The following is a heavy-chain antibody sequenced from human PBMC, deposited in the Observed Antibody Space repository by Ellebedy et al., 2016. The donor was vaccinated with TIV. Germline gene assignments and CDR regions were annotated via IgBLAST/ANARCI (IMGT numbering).Heavy chain of an antibody. Sequence: SVKVSXXASGGTFSSYAISWVRQAPGQGLEWMGGIIPMFGTANYAQKYQGRVTITADESTSTAYMELSSLRSEDTAVYYCARVRGVQQLVPSDYYAMDVWGQGTTVTVSS. D-gene: IGHD6-13*01. CDR2: IIPMFGTA. J-gene: IGHJ6*02. CDR1: GGTFSSYA. V-gene: IGHV1-69*13. CDR3: ARVRGVQQLVPSDYYAMDV.